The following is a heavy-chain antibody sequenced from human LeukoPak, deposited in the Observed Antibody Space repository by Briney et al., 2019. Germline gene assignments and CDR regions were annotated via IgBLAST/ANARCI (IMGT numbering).Heavy chain of an antibody. CDR2: ISYDGHYT. CDR1: GFILNNYG. Sequence: GGSLRLSCAASGFILNNYGVHWVRQAPGKGLEWVAVISYDGHYTYYADSVKGRFTISGDHSENMVYLQMDSLRAEDTAVYYCARSAVLGYGGSYYFDYWGQGTLVTVSS. V-gene: IGHV3-30*03. CDR3: ARSAVLGYGGSYYFDY. J-gene: IGHJ4*02. D-gene: IGHD4-23*01.